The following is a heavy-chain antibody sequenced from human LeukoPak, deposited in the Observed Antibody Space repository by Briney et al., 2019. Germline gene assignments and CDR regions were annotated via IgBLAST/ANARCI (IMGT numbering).Heavy chain of an antibody. V-gene: IGHV3-30*03. CDR1: GFTFSSYG. CDR3: AREGEVRFGSTMVRLDFDY. CDR2: ISYDGSNK. D-gene: IGHD3-10*01. J-gene: IGHJ4*02. Sequence: GRSLRLSCAASGFTFSSYGMHWVRQAPGKGLEWVAVISYDGSNKYYADSVKGRFTISRDNSKNSLYLQMNSLRAEDTAVYYCAREGEVRFGSTMVRLDFDYWGQGTLVTVSS.